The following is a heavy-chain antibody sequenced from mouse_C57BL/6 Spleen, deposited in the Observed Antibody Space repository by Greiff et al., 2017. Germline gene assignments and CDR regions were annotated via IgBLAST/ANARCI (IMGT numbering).Heavy chain of an antibody. D-gene: IGHD4-1*01. V-gene: IGHV1-76*01. J-gene: IGHJ2*01. CDR2: IYPGSGNT. CDR3: ARLAGTGFDY. Sequence: QVQLKQSGAELVRPGASVKLSCKASGYTFTDYYINWVKQRPGQGLEWIARIYPGSGNTYYNEKFKGKATLTAEKSSSTAYMQLSSLTSEDSAVYFCARLAGTGFDYWGQGTTLTVSS. CDR1: GYTFTDYY.